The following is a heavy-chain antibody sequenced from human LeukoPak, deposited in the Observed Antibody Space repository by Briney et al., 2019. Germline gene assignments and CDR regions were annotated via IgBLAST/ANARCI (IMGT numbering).Heavy chain of an antibody. CDR2: ISSVSTTI. V-gene: IGHV3-48*01. Sequence: GGSLRLSCAASGFTFSTYSMSWVRQAPGKGLEWVSYISSVSTTIYYADSVKGRFTMSRDNAKNSLYLQMNSLRAEDTAVYYCARVVVDSSSSDYWGQGTLVTVSS. CDR1: GFTFSTYS. D-gene: IGHD6-6*01. CDR3: ARVVVDSSSSDY. J-gene: IGHJ4*02.